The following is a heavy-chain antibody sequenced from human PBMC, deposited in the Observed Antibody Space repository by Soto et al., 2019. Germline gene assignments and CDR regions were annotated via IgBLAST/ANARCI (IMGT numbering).Heavy chain of an antibody. CDR3: AAKKDASPASTH. J-gene: IGHJ4*02. CDR2: VVVGSDNT. CDR1: GFTFSKSS. V-gene: IGHV1-58*01. Sequence: ASVKVSCKTSGFTFSKSSVQWMRQARGQRLEWIGWVVVGSDNTRYAQNFQDRVTITRDMSTSTSYMELSSLTSEDTAVYLCAAKKDASPASTHGGQGTPVTVSP. D-gene: IGHD2-2*01.